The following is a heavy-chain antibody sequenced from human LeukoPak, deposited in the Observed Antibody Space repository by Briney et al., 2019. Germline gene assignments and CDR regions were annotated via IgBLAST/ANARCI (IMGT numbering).Heavy chain of an antibody. V-gene: IGHV1-3*01. CDR3: VRDKYSYGYTDGRFDY. Sequence: EASVKVSCKASGYTFTSYAMHWVRQAPGQRLEWMGWINAGNGNTKYSQKFQGRVTITRDTSASTAYMELSSLRSEDTAVYYCVRDKYSYGYTDGRFDYWGQGTLVTVSS. CDR1: GYTFTSYA. D-gene: IGHD5-18*01. J-gene: IGHJ4*02. CDR2: INAGNGNT.